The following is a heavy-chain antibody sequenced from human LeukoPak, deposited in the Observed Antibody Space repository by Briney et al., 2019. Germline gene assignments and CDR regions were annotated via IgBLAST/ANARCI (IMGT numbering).Heavy chain of an antibody. J-gene: IGHJ4*02. CDR2: IWYDGSNK. CDR1: GFTFSSYG. CDR3: ARPYDSRGFYY. Sequence: GGSLRLSCAASGFTFSSYGMHWVRQAPGKGLEWVAVIWYDGSNKYYADSVKGRFTISRDNSKNTLYLQMNSLRAEDTAVYYFARPYDSRGFYYWGQGTLVTVSS. V-gene: IGHV3-33*01. D-gene: IGHD3-22*01.